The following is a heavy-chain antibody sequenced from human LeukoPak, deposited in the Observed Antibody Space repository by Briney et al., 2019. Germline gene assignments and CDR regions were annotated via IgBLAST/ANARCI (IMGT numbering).Heavy chain of an antibody. CDR2: IRAKTHDGTA. V-gene: IGHV3-49*04. J-gene: IGHJ4*02. CDR3: TRGQLYPYGPEFDF. CDR1: GITFDDYG. Sequence: GGSLRLSCAASGITFDDYGMSWVRQAPGKGPEWVGYIRAKTHDGTADYAASVKGRFTISRDDSKSIAYLQMTGLDSEDTAVYYCTRGQLYPYGPEFDFWGQETLVTVSS. D-gene: IGHD3-10*01.